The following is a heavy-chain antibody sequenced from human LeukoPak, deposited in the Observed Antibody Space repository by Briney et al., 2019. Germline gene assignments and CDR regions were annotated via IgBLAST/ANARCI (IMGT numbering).Heavy chain of an antibody. V-gene: IGHV1-2*02. J-gene: IGHJ4*02. D-gene: IGHD3-3*02. Sequence: GASVKVSCKPSGYTFSDFYIHWVRQAPGQPLEYVGWITPKSGHTYSPQRFQGRVTMTRDASISTAYMELSSLRSDDTAVYFCARVRLADERAWAYWGQGTLVTVSS. CDR2: ITPKSGHT. CDR1: GYTFSDFY. CDR3: ARVRLADERAWAY.